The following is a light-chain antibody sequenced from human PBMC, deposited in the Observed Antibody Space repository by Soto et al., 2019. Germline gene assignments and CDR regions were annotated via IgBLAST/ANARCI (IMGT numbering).Light chain of an antibody. CDR2: EVN. J-gene: IGLJ2*01. V-gene: IGLV2-14*01. CDR3: ASFRSGTILV. CDR1: RSDIGDSNF. Sequence: QSALTQPASVSGSPGQSVTISCTGPRSDIGDSNFISWYQHSPGKAPRLLIYEVNNRPSGVSRRFSGSKAGNTGSLTISGLLDDDEADYFCASFRSGTILVFGSGTKLTVL.